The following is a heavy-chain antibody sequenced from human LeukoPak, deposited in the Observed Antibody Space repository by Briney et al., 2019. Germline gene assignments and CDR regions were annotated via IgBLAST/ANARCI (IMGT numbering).Heavy chain of an antibody. J-gene: IGHJ5*02. CDR2: IYYSGST. CDR3: AREKRGYYDSSGYYFNWFDP. CDR1: GGSISSYY. Sequence: SETLSLTCTVSGGSISSYYWSWIRQPPGKGLEWIGYIYYSGSTNYNPSLKSRVTISVDTSKNQFSLKLSSVTAADTAVYYCAREKRGYYDSSGYYFNWFDPWGQGTLVTVSS. D-gene: IGHD3-22*01. V-gene: IGHV4-59*01.